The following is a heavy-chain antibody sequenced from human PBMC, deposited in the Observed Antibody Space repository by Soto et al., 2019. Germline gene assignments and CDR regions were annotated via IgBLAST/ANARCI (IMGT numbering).Heavy chain of an antibody. Sequence: EVQLLESGGGLVQPGGSLRLSCTASGFTFSSHAMTWVRQAPGKGLEWVSGLSDSGGSTYYADSVKGRFTISRDNSMNTLYLQMNTLRAEDTAVYYCAKVSSSWYSGFFDFWGQGTLVTVSS. D-gene: IGHD6-13*01. CDR1: GFTFSSHA. V-gene: IGHV3-23*01. CDR3: AKVSSSWYSGFFDF. CDR2: LSDSGGST. J-gene: IGHJ4*02.